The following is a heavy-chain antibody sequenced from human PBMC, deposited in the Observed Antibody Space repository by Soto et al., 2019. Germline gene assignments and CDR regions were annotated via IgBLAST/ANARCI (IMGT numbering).Heavy chain of an antibody. CDR2: IKPNGGST. Sequence: QVQLVQSGAEVKKPGASVRVSCKASGYTFTNYYIDWVLQAPVQGLEWMGIIKPNGGSTTYVQKVQVRVTRTSDKCTSTVSMELSRMRAEDTAVYYCARAALTTVTNRLNAVLAVWGQGTMVTVSS. V-gene: IGHV1-46*03. D-gene: IGHD4-4*01. J-gene: IGHJ3*01. CDR3: ARAALTTVTNRLNAVLAV. CDR1: GYTFTNYY.